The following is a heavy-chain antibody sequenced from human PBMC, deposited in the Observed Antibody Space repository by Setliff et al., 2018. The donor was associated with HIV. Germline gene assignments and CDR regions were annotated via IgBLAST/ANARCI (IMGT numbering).Heavy chain of an antibody. CDR1: GYTFTSYD. D-gene: IGHD6-19*01. Sequence: ASVKVSCKASGYTFTSYDINWVRQATGQGLEWMGWMNPDSGNTDYAQKLQGRVTMTTDTSTSTAYMELRSLRSDDTAVYYCAREPSGWYSKDNWFDPWGQGTLVTVSS. V-gene: IGHV1-18*01. CDR2: MNPDSGNT. CDR3: AREPSGWYSKDNWFDP. J-gene: IGHJ5*02.